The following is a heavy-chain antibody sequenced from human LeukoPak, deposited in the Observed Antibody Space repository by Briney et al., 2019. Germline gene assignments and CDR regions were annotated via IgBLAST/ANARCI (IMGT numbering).Heavy chain of an antibody. D-gene: IGHD5-18*01. V-gene: IGHV4-4*07. J-gene: IGHJ3*01. Sequence: PSETLSLTCHVSDDSISSYYWTWIRQAAGEGLEWVGRVHTCGTTDYNPSLRSRVAMSIETPKNQFSLWLSSATAADTAVYYCARVGKRGFHFGYVRSDAFDVWGHGTMVAVSS. CDR2: VHTCGTT. CDR1: DDSISSYY. CDR3: ARVGKRGFHFGYVRSDAFDV.